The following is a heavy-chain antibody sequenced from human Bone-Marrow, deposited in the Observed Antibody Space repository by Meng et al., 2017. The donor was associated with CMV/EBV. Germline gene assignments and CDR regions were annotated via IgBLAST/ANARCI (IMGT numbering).Heavy chain of an antibody. CDR2: ISYDGSNE. Sequence: GEYLKISCAASGFTFSSYGMHWVRQAPGKGLEWVAVISYDGSNEYYADSVKGRFTISRDNSKNTLYLQMNSLRAEDTAVYYCARDERLLWFGELLSSFYYYYGMDVWGQGTTVTVSS. J-gene: IGHJ6*02. D-gene: IGHD3-10*01. CDR1: GFTFSSYG. CDR3: ARDERLLWFGELLSSFYYYYGMDV. V-gene: IGHV3-30*04.